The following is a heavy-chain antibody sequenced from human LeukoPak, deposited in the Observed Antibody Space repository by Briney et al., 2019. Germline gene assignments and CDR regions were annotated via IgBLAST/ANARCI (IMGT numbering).Heavy chain of an antibody. J-gene: IGHJ4*02. CDR3: AKGNQRVTRPFDY. CDR2: ISGSGGST. V-gene: IGHV3-23*01. Sequence: PGGSLRLSCAASGFTFSSYAMSGVRQAPGKGREWVSAISGSGGSTYYADSVKGRFTISRDNSKNTLYLQMNSLRAEDTAVYYCAKGNQRVTRPFDYWGQGTLVTVSS. D-gene: IGHD4-17*01. CDR1: GFTFSSYA.